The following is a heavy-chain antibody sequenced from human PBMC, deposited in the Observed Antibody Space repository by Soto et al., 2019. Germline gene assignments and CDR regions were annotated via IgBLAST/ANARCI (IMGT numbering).Heavy chain of an antibody. V-gene: IGHV4-4*07. Sequence: SDTLSVTFTVSGDSVSSSYWSWIRQPAGKGLEWLGRLYNDERTNYNPALKSLVTMSMDTSKKQFSLKLTSVTGADSAVYFCAREPLAHFXFDFWGPVILVTV. CDR3: AREPLAHFXFDF. CDR2: LYNDERT. J-gene: IGHJ4*02. CDR1: GDSVSSSY.